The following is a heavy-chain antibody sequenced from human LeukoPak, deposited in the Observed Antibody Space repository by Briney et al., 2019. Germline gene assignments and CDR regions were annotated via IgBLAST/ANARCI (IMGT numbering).Heavy chain of an antibody. CDR3: ARDKSTTVRFLQYY. J-gene: IGHJ4*02. CDR2: INPNSGFT. V-gene: IGHV1-2*02. D-gene: IGHD3-3*01. CDR1: GYIFNDYY. Sequence: GASVKVSCKAFGYIFNDYYMHWVRQAPGQGLEWMGWINPNSGFTNYAQKFQGRVSMTRDMSISTAYMELSSLRSDDTAVYYCARDKSTTVRFLQYYWGQGTLVTVSS.